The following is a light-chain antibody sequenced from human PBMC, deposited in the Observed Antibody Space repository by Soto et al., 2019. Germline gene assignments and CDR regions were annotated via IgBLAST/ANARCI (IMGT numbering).Light chain of an antibody. V-gene: IGLV2-14*01. CDR1: SSDVGGYNY. J-gene: IGLJ1*01. CDR3: SSYTSSSTLV. Sequence: QSALTQPASVSGSPGQSITISCTGTSSDVGGYNYVSWYQQHPGKAPKLMIYDVSNRPSGVSNRFSGSKSVNTASLTISGLQAEDEADYYCSSYTSSSTLVFETGTKVTVL. CDR2: DVS.